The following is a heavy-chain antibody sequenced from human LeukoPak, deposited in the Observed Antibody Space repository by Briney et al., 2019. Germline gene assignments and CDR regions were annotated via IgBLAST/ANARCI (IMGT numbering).Heavy chain of an antibody. D-gene: IGHD6-19*01. V-gene: IGHV4-31*03. CDR3: ARARAVADYYYYFGMDV. Sequence: SQTLSLTCTVSGGPISSGGYYWSSTRQHPGKGLEWNGYIYYSGSPHHNPSLKSRVTISVDTSKNQFSLKLSSVTAADTAVYYCARARAVADYYYYFGMDVWGQGTTVTVSS. CDR2: IYYSGSP. J-gene: IGHJ6*02. CDR1: GGPISSGGYY.